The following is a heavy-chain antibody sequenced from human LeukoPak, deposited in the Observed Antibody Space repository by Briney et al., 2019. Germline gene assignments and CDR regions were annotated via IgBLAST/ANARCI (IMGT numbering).Heavy chain of an antibody. Sequence: ASVRVSCKASGYTFTGYYMHWVRQAPGQGLESMGWINPNSGGTKYAQKFRGRVTMTRDTSISTAYMELSRLRSDDTAVYYCASPGKGGFGELFNLDYWGQGTLVTVSS. J-gene: IGHJ4*02. CDR1: GYTFTGYY. D-gene: IGHD3-10*01. CDR2: INPNSGGT. CDR3: ASPGKGGFGELFNLDY. V-gene: IGHV1-2*02.